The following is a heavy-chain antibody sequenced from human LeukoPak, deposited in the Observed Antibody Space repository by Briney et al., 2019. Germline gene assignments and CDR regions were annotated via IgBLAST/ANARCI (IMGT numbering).Heavy chain of an antibody. Sequence: PSETLSLTCAVYGGSFSGYYWSWIRQPPGKGLEWIGEINHSGSTNYNPSLKSRVTISVDTSKNQFSLKLSSVTAAGTAVYYCARGRIGYCSSTSCRGWFDPWGQGTLVTVSS. V-gene: IGHV4-34*01. CDR3: ARGRIGYCSSTSCRGWFDP. D-gene: IGHD2-2*01. CDR1: GGSFSGYY. CDR2: INHSGST. J-gene: IGHJ5*02.